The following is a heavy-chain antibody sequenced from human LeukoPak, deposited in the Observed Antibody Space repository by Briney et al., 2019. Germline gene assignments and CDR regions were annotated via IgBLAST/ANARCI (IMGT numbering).Heavy chain of an antibody. J-gene: IGHJ4*02. CDR1: GYTFTGYY. Sequence: ASVKVSYKACGYTFTGYYMHWVRQAPGQGLGWMGWINPNSGGTNYAQKFQGRVTMTRDTSISTAYMELSRLRSDDTAVYYCARAISLSRGSGSADFDYWGQGTLVTVSS. D-gene: IGHD3-10*01. V-gene: IGHV1-2*02. CDR2: INPNSGGT. CDR3: ARAISLSRGSGSADFDY.